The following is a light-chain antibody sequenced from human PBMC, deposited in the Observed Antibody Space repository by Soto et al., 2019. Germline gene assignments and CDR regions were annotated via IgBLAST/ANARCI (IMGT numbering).Light chain of an antibody. CDR1: QSVSSRY. CDR2: GAS. V-gene: IGKV3-20*01. J-gene: IGKJ1*01. Sequence: IVLTQSPGTLSLSPGERATLSCRARQSVSSRYLAWYQQKPGQAPRHLIYGASRRATGIPDRFSGSGSGTDFTLTISRLEPEEFAVYYCQKYGSPWWTFGQGTKVEIK. CDR3: QKYGSPWWT.